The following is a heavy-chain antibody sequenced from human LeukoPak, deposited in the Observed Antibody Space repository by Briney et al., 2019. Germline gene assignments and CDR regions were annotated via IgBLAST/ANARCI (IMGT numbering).Heavy chain of an antibody. Sequence: GASVKVSCKASGYTFTSYDINWVRQATGQGLEWMGWMNPNSGNTGYAQKFQGRVTMTRNTSISTAYMELSSLRSEDTAVYYCARALYCSSTSCAAFDYWGQGTLVTVSS. D-gene: IGHD2-2*01. CDR2: MNPNSGNT. CDR1: GYTFTSYD. V-gene: IGHV1-8*01. CDR3: ARALYCSSTSCAAFDY. J-gene: IGHJ4*02.